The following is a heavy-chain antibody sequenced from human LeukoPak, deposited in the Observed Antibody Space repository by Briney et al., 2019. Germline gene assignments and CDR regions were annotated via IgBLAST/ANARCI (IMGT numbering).Heavy chain of an antibody. D-gene: IGHD7-27*01. CDR3: ATQLTGDVIYYMDV. J-gene: IGHJ6*03. CDR2: IYTVGST. V-gene: IGHV4-61*02. CDR1: GGSISSGSFY. Sequence: SETLSLTCTVSGGSISSGSFYCSWIRQPAGKGLEWIGRIYTVGSTDYNPSLKSRVTISVDTSKNQFSLKVSSVTAADTAVYYCATQLTGDVIYYMDVWGKGTTVTVSS.